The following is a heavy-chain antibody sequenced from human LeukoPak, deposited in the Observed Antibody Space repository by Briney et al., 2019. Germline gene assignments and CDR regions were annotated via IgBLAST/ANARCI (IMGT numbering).Heavy chain of an antibody. Sequence: PGGSLRLSCAASGFNFGNYWMSWVRQAPGKGLEWLANIKVDGSEKYYVDSVKGRFTMSRDNAKNSLYLQMNSLRVEDTAVYYCARDRGSDCYLLRCGMDVWGQGTTVTVSS. CDR2: IKVDGSEK. CDR3: ARDRGSDCYLLRCGMDV. V-gene: IGHV3-7*01. D-gene: IGHD2-21*02. J-gene: IGHJ6*02. CDR1: GFNFGNYW.